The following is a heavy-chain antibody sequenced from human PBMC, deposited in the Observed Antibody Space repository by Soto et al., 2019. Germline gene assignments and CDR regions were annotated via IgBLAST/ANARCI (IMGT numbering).Heavy chain of an antibody. D-gene: IGHD3-22*01. J-gene: IGHJ4*02. V-gene: IGHV1-69*01. CDR3: ARDRVHYYDSSGYYEGGDY. CDR1: GGTFSSYA. Sequence: QVQLVQSGAEVKKPGSSVKVSCKASGGTFSSYAISWVRQAPGQGLEWMGGIIPIFGTANYAQKFQGRVKITADESTGTAYMELSSLRSEDTAVYYCARDRVHYYDSSGYYEGGDYWGQGTLVTVSS. CDR2: IIPIFGTA.